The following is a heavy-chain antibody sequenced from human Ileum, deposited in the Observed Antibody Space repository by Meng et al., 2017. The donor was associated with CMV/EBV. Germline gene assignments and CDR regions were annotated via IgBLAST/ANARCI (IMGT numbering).Heavy chain of an antibody. CDR3: AREVDYYDSSGYYYWFDP. CDR2: TYYRSKWYN. D-gene: IGHD3-22*01. CDR1: SRHSAA. J-gene: IGHJ5*02. Sequence: SRHSAAWNWIRQSPSTGLEWLGRTYYRSKWYNDYAVSVKSRITISPDTSKNQFSLQLNSVTPEDTAVYYCAREVDYYDSSGYYYWFDPWGQGTLVTVSS. V-gene: IGHV6-1*01.